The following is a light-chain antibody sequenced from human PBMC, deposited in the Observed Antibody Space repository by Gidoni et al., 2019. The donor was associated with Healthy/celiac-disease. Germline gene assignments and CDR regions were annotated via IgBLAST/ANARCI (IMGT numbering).Light chain of an antibody. V-gene: IGKV1-5*01. CDR2: DAS. J-gene: IGKJ1*01. CDR1: QSISSW. CDR3: QQYNSYSQWT. Sequence: DIQMTQAPSTLSASVGDSVTITCRASQSISSWLAWYQQKPGNAPKLLIYDASSLESGVPSRFSGSGSGTEFTLTIRSLQPDDFATYYCQQYNSYSQWTFGQGTKVEIK.